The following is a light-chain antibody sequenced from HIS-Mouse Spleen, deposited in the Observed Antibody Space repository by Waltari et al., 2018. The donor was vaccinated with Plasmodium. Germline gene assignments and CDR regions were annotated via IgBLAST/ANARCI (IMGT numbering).Light chain of an antibody. CDR1: QDISNY. J-gene: IGKJ2*01. V-gene: IGKV1-33*01. CDR3: QQYDNLPYT. Sequence: DIQMTQYTSSLSASVGERVTITCQASQDISNYLNWYQQKPGKAPKLLIYDASNLETGVPSRFSGSGSGTDFTFTISSLQPEDIATYYCQQYDNLPYTFGQGTKLEIK. CDR2: DAS.